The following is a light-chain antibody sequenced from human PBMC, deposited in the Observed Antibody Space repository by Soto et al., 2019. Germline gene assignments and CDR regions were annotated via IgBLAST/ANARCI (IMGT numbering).Light chain of an antibody. CDR3: QESYSTLWGT. J-gene: IGKJ1*01. Sequence: DIQMTHSPSSLSASVGDRVTITCQTSQIINTYLNWYQQKPVKAPKLLIYGASSLQSGVPLRFSGSGSGTDFTLTISSLEPEDFATYYCQESYSTLWGTCGQGTKVDIK. V-gene: IGKV1-39*01. CDR1: QIINTY. CDR2: GAS.